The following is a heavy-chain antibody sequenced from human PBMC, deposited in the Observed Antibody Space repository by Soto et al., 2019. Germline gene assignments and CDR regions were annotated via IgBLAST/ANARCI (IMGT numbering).Heavy chain of an antibody. CDR3: ARDPSRADYYDSGFYYYGMDV. D-gene: IGHD3-22*01. CDR1: SGSISSSNW. V-gene: IGHV4-4*02. CDR2: IYYSGST. J-gene: IGHJ6*02. Sequence: SETLSLTCAVSSGSISSSNWWSWVRQPPGKGLEWIGYIYYSGSTNYNPSLKSRVTISVDTSKNQFSLKLSSVTAADTAVYYCARDPSRADYYDSGFYYYGMDVWGQGTTVTVS.